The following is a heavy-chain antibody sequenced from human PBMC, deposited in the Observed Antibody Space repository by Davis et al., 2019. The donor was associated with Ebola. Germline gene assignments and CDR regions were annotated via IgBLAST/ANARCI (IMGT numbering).Heavy chain of an antibody. J-gene: IGHJ4*02. D-gene: IGHD3-10*01. CDR3: TRDLEAPGNYFDY. Sequence: PGGSLRLSCTASGFTFGDYAMSWFRQAPGKGLEWVGFIRSKAYGGTTEYAASVKGRFTISRDDSKSIAYLQMNSLKTEDTAVYYCTRDLEAPGNYFDYWGQGTLVTVSS. CDR1: GFTFGDYA. CDR2: IRSKAYGGTT. V-gene: IGHV3-49*03.